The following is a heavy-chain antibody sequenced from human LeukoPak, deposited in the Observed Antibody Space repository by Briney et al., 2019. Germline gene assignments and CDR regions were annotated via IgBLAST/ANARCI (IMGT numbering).Heavy chain of an antibody. CDR2: ISSNGGST. CDR1: GFTFSSYA. V-gene: IGHV3-64D*06. J-gene: IGHJ4*02. Sequence: GGSLRLSCSASGFTFSSYAMHWVRQAPGKGLEYVSAISSNGGSTYCADSVKGRFTISRDNSKNTLYLQMSSLRAEDTAVYYCVKDRILAAAGYYFDYWGQGTLVTVSS. D-gene: IGHD6-13*01. CDR3: VKDRILAAAGYYFDY.